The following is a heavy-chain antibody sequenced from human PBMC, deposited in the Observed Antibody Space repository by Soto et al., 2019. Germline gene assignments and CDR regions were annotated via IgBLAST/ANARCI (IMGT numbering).Heavy chain of an antibody. Sequence: GGSLRLSCAASGFTFSSYGMHWVRQAPGKGLEWVAVIWYDGSNKYYADSVKGRFTISRDNSKNTLYLQMNSLRAEDTAVYYCAREGIAAAPVDYWGQGTLVTVSS. CDR1: GFTFSSYG. CDR3: AREGIAAAPVDY. D-gene: IGHD6-13*01. J-gene: IGHJ4*02. V-gene: IGHV3-33*01. CDR2: IWYDGSNK.